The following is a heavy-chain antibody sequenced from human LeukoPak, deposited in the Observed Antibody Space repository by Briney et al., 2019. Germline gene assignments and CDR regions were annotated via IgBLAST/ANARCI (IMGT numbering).Heavy chain of an antibody. V-gene: IGHV4-4*07. CDR2: IYTSGST. J-gene: IGHJ3*02. CDR1: GGSISSYY. D-gene: IGHD6-13*01. Sequence: PSETLSLTCTVSGGSISSYYWSWIRQPAGKGLEWIGRIYTSGSTNYNPSLKSRVTMSVDTSKNQFSLKLSSVTAADTAVYYCARDPLEQQLVSDAFDIWGQGTMVTVSS. CDR3: ARDPLEQQLVSDAFDI.